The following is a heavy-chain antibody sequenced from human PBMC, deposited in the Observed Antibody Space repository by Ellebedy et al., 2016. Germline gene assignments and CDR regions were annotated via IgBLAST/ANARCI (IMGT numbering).Heavy chain of an antibody. V-gene: IGHV3-7*01. CDR3: ARDRTAAS. CDR2: IKQDGSEK. D-gene: IGHD2-15*01. Sequence: GGSLRLSCAASGLTFSTYWMSWVRQAPGKGLEWVANIKQDGSEKYYVDSVKGRFTISRDNAKNSLYLQMNSLRAEDTAVYYCARDRTAASWGQGTLVTVSS. J-gene: IGHJ5*02. CDR1: GLTFSTYW.